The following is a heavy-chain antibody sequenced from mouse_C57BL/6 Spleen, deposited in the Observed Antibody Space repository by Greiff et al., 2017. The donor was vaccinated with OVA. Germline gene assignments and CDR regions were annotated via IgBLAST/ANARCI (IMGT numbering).Heavy chain of an antibody. CDR3: ARSRAYYYGSSYDY. J-gene: IGHJ2*01. CDR2: IDPSDSYT. V-gene: IGHV1-69*01. D-gene: IGHD1-1*01. CDR1: GYTFTSYW. Sequence: QVQLQQPGAELVMPGASVKLSCKASGYTFTSYWMHWVKQRPGQGLEWIGEIDPSDSYTNYNQKFKGKSTLTVDKSSSTAYMQLSSLTSEDSAVYYCARSRAYYYGSSYDYWGQGTTLTVSS.